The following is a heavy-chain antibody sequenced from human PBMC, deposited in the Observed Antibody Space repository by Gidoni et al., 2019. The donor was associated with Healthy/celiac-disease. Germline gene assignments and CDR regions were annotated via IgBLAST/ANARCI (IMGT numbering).Heavy chain of an antibody. CDR2: ISSSSSYI. CDR3: ARDDQNFPYHYGMDV. J-gene: IGHJ6*02. V-gene: IGHV3-21*01. CDR1: GFTFCRYS. Sequence: EVQLVESGGGLVKPGGPLRLSCAASGFTFCRYSMNWVRQAPGKGLEWVSSISSSSSYIYYADSVKGRFTISRDNAKNSLYRQMNSLRAEDTAVYYCARDDQNFPYHYGMDVWGQGTTVTVSS. D-gene: IGHD3-3*01.